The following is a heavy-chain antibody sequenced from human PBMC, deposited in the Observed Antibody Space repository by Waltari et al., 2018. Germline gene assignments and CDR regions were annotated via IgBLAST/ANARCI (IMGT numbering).Heavy chain of an antibody. Sequence: QLQLQESGPGLVKPSETLSLTCTVSGGSISSSSYYWGWIRQPPGKGLEWIGSIYYSGGTSTNPSLKIRVTISVDTSKNQFSLKLSSVTAADTAVYYCAREGGSYSGWFDPWGQGTLVTVSS. CDR1: GGSISSSSYY. V-gene: IGHV4-39*07. CDR2: IYYSGGT. D-gene: IGHD1-26*01. J-gene: IGHJ5*02. CDR3: AREGGSYSGWFDP.